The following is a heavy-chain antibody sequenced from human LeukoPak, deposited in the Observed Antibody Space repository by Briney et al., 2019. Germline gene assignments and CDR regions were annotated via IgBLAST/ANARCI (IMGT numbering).Heavy chain of an antibody. Sequence: SQTLSLTCTVSGGSISSGGYYWSWTRQHPGKGLEWIGYIYYSGSTYYNPSLKSRVTISVDTSKNQFSLKLSSVTAADTAVYYCARDQGRGYSYGLRGVFDYWGQGTLVTVSS. D-gene: IGHD5-18*01. J-gene: IGHJ4*02. CDR2: IYYSGST. CDR3: ARDQGRGYSYGLRGVFDY. V-gene: IGHV4-31*03. CDR1: GGSISSGGYY.